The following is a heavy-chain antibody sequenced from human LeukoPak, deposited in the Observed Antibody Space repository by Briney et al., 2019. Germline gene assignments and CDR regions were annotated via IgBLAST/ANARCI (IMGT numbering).Heavy chain of an antibody. V-gene: IGHV3-30-3*01. J-gene: IGHJ4*02. CDR2: ISYDGTNK. Sequence: GGSLRLSCAASGFTFSTYAMHWVRQAPGKGLEWVAVISYDGTNKYYADSMKGRFTISRDNSKNTLYLQMNSLRAEDTAVYYCARALDEGARFDYWGQGTLVTVSS. CDR1: GFTFSTYA. CDR3: ARALDEGARFDY.